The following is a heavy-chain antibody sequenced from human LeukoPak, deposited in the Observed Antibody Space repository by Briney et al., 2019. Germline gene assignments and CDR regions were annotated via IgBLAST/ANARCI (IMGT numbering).Heavy chain of an antibody. CDR3: ARHRDGYKSPYYYYYYMDV. CDR1: GGSISSSSYY. D-gene: IGHD5-24*01. CDR2: IYYSGST. V-gene: IGHV4-39*01. J-gene: IGHJ6*03. Sequence: SETLSLTCTVSGGSISSSSYYWGWIRQPPGMGLEWIGSIYYSGSTYYNPSLKSRVTISVDTSKNQFSLKLSSVTAADTAVYYCARHRDGYKSPYYYYYYMDVWGKGTTVAVSS.